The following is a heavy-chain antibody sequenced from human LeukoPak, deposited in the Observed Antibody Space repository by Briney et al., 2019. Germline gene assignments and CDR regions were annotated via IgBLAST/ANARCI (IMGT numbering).Heavy chain of an antibody. CDR3: ATGYCTNGVCYFSNWFDP. CDR1: GYTLTELS. CDR2: FDPEDGET. J-gene: IGHJ5*02. Sequence: ASVKVSCKVSGYTLTELSMHWVRQAPGKGLKWMGGFDPEDGETIYAQKFQGRVTLTEDTSTDTAYMELSSLRSEDTAVYYCATGYCTNGVCYFSNWFDPWGQGTLVTVSS. D-gene: IGHD2-8*01. V-gene: IGHV1-24*01.